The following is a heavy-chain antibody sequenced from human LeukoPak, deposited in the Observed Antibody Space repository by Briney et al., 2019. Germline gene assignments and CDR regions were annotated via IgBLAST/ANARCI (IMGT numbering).Heavy chain of an antibody. Sequence: PSETLSLTCTVSGGSISSGSYYWSWIRQPAGKGLEWIGRIYTSGSTNYNPSLKSRVTISVDTSKNQFSLKLSSVTAADTAVYYCASDYGGNGVYFQHWGQGTLVTVSS. CDR3: ASDYGGNGVYFQH. V-gene: IGHV4-61*02. D-gene: IGHD4-23*01. CDR2: IYTSGST. J-gene: IGHJ1*01. CDR1: GGSISSGSYY.